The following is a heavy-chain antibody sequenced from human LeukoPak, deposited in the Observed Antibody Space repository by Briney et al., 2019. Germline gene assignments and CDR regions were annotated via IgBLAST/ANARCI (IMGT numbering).Heavy chain of an antibody. D-gene: IGHD1-26*01. V-gene: IGHV4-4*07. CDR3: ARWRWEGYYFDY. CDR1: GGSISSYY. J-gene: IGHJ4*02. CDR2: IYISGST. Sequence: SETLSLTCTVSGGSISSYYWSWIRQPAGKGLEWIGRIYISGSTNYNPSLKSRVTMSVDASKNQFSLSLNSVTAADTAVYYCARWRWEGYYFDYWGQGILVTVSS.